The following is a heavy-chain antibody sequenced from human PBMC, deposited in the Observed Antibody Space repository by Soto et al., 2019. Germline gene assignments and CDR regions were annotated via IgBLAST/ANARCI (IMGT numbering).Heavy chain of an antibody. V-gene: IGHV3-15*05. CDR1: GFSFGKAW. D-gene: IGHD3-22*01. CDR2: IKSKTDGGAT. Sequence: GGSLRLSCATSGFSFGKAWMSWVRQAPGKGLEWVGHIKSKTDGGATDYAAPVRGRFTISRDDSKNTLSLQMNSLKTEDTGVYYCTTERRYYYDSGGYWGQGTLVTVSS. CDR3: TTERRYYYDSGGY. J-gene: IGHJ4*02.